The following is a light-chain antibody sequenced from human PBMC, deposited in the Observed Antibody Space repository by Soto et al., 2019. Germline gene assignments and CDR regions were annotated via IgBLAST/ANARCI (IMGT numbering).Light chain of an antibody. Sequence: DIQMTQSPSTLSASVGDRVTIPCRASESIRTWLAWYQHKPGKAPKFLIYDASTLESGVPSRFSGSGSGTEFTLTISSLQPDDFATYYCQHYNSYSEAFGQGTKVDIK. CDR1: ESIRTW. V-gene: IGKV1-5*01. CDR2: DAS. J-gene: IGKJ1*01. CDR3: QHYNSYSEA.